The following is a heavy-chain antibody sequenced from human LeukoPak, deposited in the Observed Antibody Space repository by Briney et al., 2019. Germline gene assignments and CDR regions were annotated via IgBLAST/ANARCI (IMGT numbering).Heavy chain of an antibody. V-gene: IGHV5-51*01. Sequence: GESLKISCKGSGYNFSNYWIGWVRQMPGKGLEWMGIIYAGDSDTRYSPSFQGQVTTSADKSISTAYLQWSSLKASDTAMYYCARRPGDMAAAGDYWGQGTLVTVSS. CDR3: ARRPGDMAAAGDY. J-gene: IGHJ4*02. CDR2: IYAGDSDT. D-gene: IGHD6-13*01. CDR1: GYNFSNYW.